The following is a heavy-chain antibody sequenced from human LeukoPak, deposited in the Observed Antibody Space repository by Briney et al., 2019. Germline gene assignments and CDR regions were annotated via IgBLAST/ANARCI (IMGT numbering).Heavy chain of an antibody. V-gene: IGHV3-21*01. CDR2: ISSSSSYI. D-gene: IGHD6-19*01. CDR3: ARGGIAVAGPFGY. Sequence: GGSLRLSCAASGFTFSSYSMNWVRQAPGKGLEWVSSISSSSSYIYYADSVKGRFTISRDNAKNSLYLQMNSLRAEDTAVYYCARGGIAVAGPFGYWGQGTLVTVTS. CDR1: GFTFSSYS. J-gene: IGHJ4*02.